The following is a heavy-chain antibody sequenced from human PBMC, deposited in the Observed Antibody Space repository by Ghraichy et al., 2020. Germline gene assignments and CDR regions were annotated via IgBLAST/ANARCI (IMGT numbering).Heavy chain of an antibody. CDR1: GLTVSHNY. Sequence: GEALNISCAASGLTVSHNYMTWVRQAPGKGLEWISTIYAGGSAFYRDSVRGRFTISRDSSKNTLYLQMNNLRAEDTAVYYCARGREDVNAILDYWGQGTLVTVSS. CDR2: IYAGGSA. J-gene: IGHJ4*02. V-gene: IGHV3-53*01. D-gene: IGHD2-21*01. CDR3: ARGREDVNAILDY.